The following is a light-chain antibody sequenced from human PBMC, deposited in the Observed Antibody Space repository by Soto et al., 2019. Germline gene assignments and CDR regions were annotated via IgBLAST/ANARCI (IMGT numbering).Light chain of an antibody. Sequence: QSALTQPASMSGSPGQSITISCTGTSDDVGGYDFVSWYQQHPGKVPRLIIYDFIKRPSGVSHRFSGSKSGNTASLTISGLQIDDEADYYCASYTSSSTYLFGGGTKVTVL. CDR1: SDDVGGYDF. J-gene: IGLJ3*02. CDR2: DFI. V-gene: IGLV2-14*03. CDR3: ASYTSSSTYL.